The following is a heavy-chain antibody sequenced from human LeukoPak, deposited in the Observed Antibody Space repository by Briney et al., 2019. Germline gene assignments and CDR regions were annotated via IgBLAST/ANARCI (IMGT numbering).Heavy chain of an antibody. D-gene: IGHD2-2*02. CDR2: IYSGGST. Sequence: GGSLRLSCAASGFTVSSNYMSWVRQAPGKGLEWVSVIYSGGSTYYADSVKGRFTISRDNSKNTLYLQMNSLRAEDTAVYYRAMRDCSSTSCYMYYFDYWGQGTLVTVSS. CDR1: GFTVSSNY. V-gene: IGHV3-66*01. CDR3: AMRDCSSTSCYMYYFDY. J-gene: IGHJ4*02.